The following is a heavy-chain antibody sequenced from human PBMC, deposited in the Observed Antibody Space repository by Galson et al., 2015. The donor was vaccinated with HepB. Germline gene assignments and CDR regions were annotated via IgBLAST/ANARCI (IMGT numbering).Heavy chain of an antibody. CDR3: AQLGGRGSHFLYYFNY. CDR1: GFIFSSNA. J-gene: IGHJ4*02. D-gene: IGHD2-15*01. V-gene: IGHV3-23*01. Sequence: SLRLSCAASGFIFSSNAMSWVRQAPGKGLEWVSSISDIGDRIYYTDSVKGRFTISRDNSKNTLFLQMDSLRAEDTAVYHCAQLGGRGSHFLYYFNYWAQGTLVTVSS. CDR2: ISDIGDRI.